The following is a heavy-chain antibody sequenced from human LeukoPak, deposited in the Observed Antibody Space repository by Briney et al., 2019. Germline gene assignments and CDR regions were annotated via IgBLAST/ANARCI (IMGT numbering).Heavy chain of an antibody. V-gene: IGHV3-21*01. D-gene: IGHD1-26*01. CDR2: ISSSSSYI. J-gene: IGHJ4*02. CDR3: ARESGSY. CDR1: GLNFSTYS. Sequence: GGSLRLSCAASGLNFSTYSMNWVRQAPGKGLEWVSSISSSSSYIYYADSVKGRFTISRDNAENSLYLQMNSLRAEDTAVYYCARESGSYWGQGTLVTVSS.